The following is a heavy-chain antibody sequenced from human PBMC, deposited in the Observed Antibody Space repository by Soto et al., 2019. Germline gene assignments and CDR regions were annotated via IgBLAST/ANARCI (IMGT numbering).Heavy chain of an antibody. Sequence: EVQLLESGGGLVQPGGSLRLSCAASGFTFSSYAMSWVRQAPGKGLEWVSAISGSGGSTYYADSVKGRFTISRDNSTNTLYLLMNSLRAEDTAVYYCAKVCCSSGGKAGYYYYYMDVWGKGTTLTVSS. V-gene: IGHV3-23*01. CDR3: AKVCCSSGGKAGYYYYYMDV. CDR1: GFTFSSYA. CDR2: ISGSGGST. J-gene: IGHJ6*03. D-gene: IGHD6-19*01.